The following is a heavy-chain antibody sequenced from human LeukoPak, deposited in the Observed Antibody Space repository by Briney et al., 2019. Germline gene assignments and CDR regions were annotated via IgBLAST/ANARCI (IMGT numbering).Heavy chain of an antibody. CDR2: IYYSGST. Sequence: PSETLSLTCTVSGVSISSTKYYWAWIRQPPGKGLEWIGSIYYSGSTYYNPSLKSRVTISVDTSKNQFSLKLSSVTAADTAVYYCAGLRWYYYGSGSYPHFDYWGQGTLVTVSS. CDR1: GVSISSTKYY. D-gene: IGHD3-10*01. J-gene: IGHJ4*02. CDR3: AGLRWYYYGSGSYPHFDY. V-gene: IGHV4-39*01.